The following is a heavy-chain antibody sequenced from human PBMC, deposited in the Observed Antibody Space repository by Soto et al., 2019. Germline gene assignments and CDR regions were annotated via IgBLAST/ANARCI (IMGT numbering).Heavy chain of an antibody. CDR3: ARGPITMIVVAPDY. V-gene: IGHV3-21*01. J-gene: IGHJ4*02. Sequence: GGSLRLSCAASGFTFSSYSMNWVRQAPGKGLAWVPSISSSSGYIYYADSVKGRVTISRDNAKNSLYLQMNSLRAEDTAVYYCARGPITMIVVAPDYWGQGTLVTVSS. CDR2: ISSSSGYI. CDR1: GFTFSSYS. D-gene: IGHD3-22*01.